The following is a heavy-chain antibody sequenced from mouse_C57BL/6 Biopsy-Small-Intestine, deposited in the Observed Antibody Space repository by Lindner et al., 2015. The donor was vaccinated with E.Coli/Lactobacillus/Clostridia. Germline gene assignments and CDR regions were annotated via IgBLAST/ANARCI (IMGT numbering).Heavy chain of an antibody. D-gene: IGHD2-14*01. CDR3: TLGDREGYYYAMDY. V-gene: IGHV14-4*01. CDR2: IDPENGDT. Sequence: EVQLQESGAELVRPGPSVKLSCTPSGFNIKDDYMHWVKQRPEQGLEWIGWIDPENGDTEYASKFQGKATITADTSSNTAYLQLSSLTSEDTAVYHCTLGDREGYYYAMDYWGQGTSVTVSS. J-gene: IGHJ4*01. CDR1: GFNIKDDY.